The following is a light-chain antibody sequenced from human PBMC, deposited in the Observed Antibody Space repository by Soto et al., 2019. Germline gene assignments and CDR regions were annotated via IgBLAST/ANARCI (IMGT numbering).Light chain of an antibody. J-gene: IGKJ4*01. CDR2: AAS. V-gene: IGKV1-12*01. CDR1: QSISSW. Sequence: DIKMTQSPSTLSASVGDRVTITCRASQSISSWLAWYQQKPGKAPKLLIYAASSLQSGVPSRFSGSGSGTDFTLTISSLQPEDFATYYCQQANSFPLTFCGGTKVDI. CDR3: QQANSFPLT.